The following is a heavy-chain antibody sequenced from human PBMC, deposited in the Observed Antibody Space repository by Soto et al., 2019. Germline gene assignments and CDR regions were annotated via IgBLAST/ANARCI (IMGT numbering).Heavy chain of an antibody. D-gene: IGHD3-16*01. J-gene: IGHJ4*02. CDR2: VYYSGKP. Sequence: QVQLQESGPGLVKPSQTLSLSCTVSGGSISSDSYYCTWIRQHPGKGPEWIGYVYYSGKPYYNQSLRSRLTRSLDTSKTQFSLWMTSVTAADAAVYFCAAGSCGVGLSVDSWGQGILVTVSS. CDR1: GGSISSDSYY. CDR3: AAGSCGVGLSVDS. V-gene: IGHV4-31*03.